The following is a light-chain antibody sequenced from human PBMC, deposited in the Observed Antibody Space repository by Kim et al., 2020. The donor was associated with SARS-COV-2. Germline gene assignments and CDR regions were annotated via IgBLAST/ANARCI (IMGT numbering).Light chain of an antibody. CDR3: QDSYTASGA. J-gene: IGKJ3*01. CDR1: QHISKY. V-gene: IGKV1-39*01. Sequence: DIQMTQSPASLSASVGDRVTITCRARQHISKYLNWYQQKPGKAPKLLIFDASILHSGVPSRFSGSGSGMDFTLTIDSLQPDDFATYFCQDSYTASGAFGPGTKVDIK. CDR2: DAS.